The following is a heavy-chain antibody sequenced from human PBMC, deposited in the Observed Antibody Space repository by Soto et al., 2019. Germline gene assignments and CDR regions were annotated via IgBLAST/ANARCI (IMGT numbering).Heavy chain of an antibody. CDR3: ARRGISLQAFYYYYGMDV. Sequence: SVKVSCKASGGTFSSYAISWVRQAPGQGLEWMGGIIPIFGTANYAQKFQGRVTITADKSASTAYMELSSLRSEDTAVYYCARRGISLQAFYYYYGMDVWGQGTTVTVSS. CDR2: IIPIFGTA. J-gene: IGHJ6*02. D-gene: IGHD2-15*01. CDR1: GGTFSSYA. V-gene: IGHV1-69*06.